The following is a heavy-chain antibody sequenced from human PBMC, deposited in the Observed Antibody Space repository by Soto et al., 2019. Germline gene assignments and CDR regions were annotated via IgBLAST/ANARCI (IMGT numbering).Heavy chain of an antibody. D-gene: IGHD3-3*01. CDR3: ARGQRFSDWFDS. J-gene: IGHJ5*01. V-gene: IGHV4-4*07. Sequence: SETLSLTCSVSGGTISGYYWTWIRQPAGKGLEWIGRIYSSGNTKYNPSLQSRVTMSLDTSNNQFSLRLTSVTAADTAVYYCARGQRFSDWFDSWGQGTLVTVSS. CDR1: GGTISGYY. CDR2: IYSSGNT.